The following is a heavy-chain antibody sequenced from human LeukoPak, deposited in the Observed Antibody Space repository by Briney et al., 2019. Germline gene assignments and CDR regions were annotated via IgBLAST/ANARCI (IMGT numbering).Heavy chain of an antibody. CDR3: ARLAADYYYYMDV. J-gene: IGHJ6*03. CDR2: IYHSGST. Sequence: PSETLSLTCAVSGYSISSGYYWGGIRQPPGKGLEWIGSIYHSGSTYYNPSLKSRVTISVDTSKNQFSLKLSSVTAADTAVYYCARLAADYYYYMDVWGKGTTVTVSS. CDR1: GYSISSGYY. V-gene: IGHV4-38-2*01.